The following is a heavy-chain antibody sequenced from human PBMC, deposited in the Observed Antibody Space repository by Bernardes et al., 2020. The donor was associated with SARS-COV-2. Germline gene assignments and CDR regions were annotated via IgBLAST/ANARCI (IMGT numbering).Heavy chain of an antibody. V-gene: IGHV5-51*01. J-gene: IGHJ6*02. CDR1: GYSFTSYW. Sequence: GESLKISCKGSGYSFTSYWIGWVRQMPGKGLEWMGIIYPGDSDTRYSPSFQGQVTISADKSISTAYLQWSSLKASDTAMYYCARRGRFGEPNHYYYGMDVWGQGTTVTVSS. CDR3: ARRGRFGEPNHYYYGMDV. D-gene: IGHD3-10*01. CDR2: IYPGDSDT.